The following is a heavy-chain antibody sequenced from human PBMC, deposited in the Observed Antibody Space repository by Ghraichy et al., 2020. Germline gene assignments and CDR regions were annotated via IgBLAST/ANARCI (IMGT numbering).Heavy chain of an antibody. D-gene: IGHD3-3*01. CDR2: IYYSGST. CDR3: ARLGKSTYYDFWSGYYTDWFDP. CDR1: GGSISSSSYY. V-gene: IGHV4-39*01. J-gene: IGHJ5*02. Sequence: SETLSLTCTVSGGSISSSSYYWGWIRQPPGKGLEWIGSIYYSGSTYYNPSLKSRVTISVDTSKNQFSLKLSSVTAADTAVYYCARLGKSTYYDFWSGYYTDWFDPWGQGTLVTVSS.